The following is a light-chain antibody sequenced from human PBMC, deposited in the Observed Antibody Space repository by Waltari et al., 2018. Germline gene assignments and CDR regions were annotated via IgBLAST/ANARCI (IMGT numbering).Light chain of an antibody. J-gene: IGKJ1*01. CDR3: QQSYSTPRT. CDR1: QGISSY. CDR2: AAS. V-gene: IGKV1-39*01. Sequence: DIQMTQSPPSLSASVGDRVTITCRASQGISSYVSWYPQKPGKAPTLLIYAASSLQSGVPSRFRGSGSETDFTLTISSLQPEDFATYYCQQSYSTPRTFGQGTRVEIK.